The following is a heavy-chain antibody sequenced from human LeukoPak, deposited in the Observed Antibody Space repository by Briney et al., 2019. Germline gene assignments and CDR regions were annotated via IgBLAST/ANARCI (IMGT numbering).Heavy chain of an antibody. CDR2: IKQDGSEK. CDR3: AREGIAAAGGPDY. D-gene: IGHD6-13*01. J-gene: IGHJ4*02. V-gene: IGHV3-7*01. CDR1: GFTFSSYA. Sequence: GGSLRLSCAASGFTFSSYAMSWVRQAPGKGLEWVANIKQDGSEKYYVDSVKGRFTISRDNAKNSLYLQMNSLRAEDTAVYYCAREGIAAAGGPDYWGQGTLVTVSS.